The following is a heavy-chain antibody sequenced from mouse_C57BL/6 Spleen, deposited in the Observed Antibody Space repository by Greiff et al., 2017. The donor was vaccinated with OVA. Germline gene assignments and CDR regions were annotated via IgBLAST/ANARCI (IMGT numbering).Heavy chain of an antibody. CDR2: IHPNSGST. CDR3: ARKDEAGSSYWYFDV. CDR1: GYTFTSYW. J-gene: IGHJ1*03. D-gene: IGHD6-2*01. V-gene: IGHV1-64*01. Sequence: QVQLQQPGAELVKPGASVKLSCKASGYTFTSYWMHWVKQRPGQGLEWIGMIHPNSGSTNYNEKFKSKATLTVDKSSSTAYMQLSSLTSEDSAVYYGARKDEAGSSYWYFDVWGTGTTVTVSS.